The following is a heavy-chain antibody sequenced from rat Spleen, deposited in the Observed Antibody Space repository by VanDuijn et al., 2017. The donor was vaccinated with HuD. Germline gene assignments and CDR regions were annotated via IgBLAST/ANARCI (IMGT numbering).Heavy chain of an antibody. J-gene: IGHJ2*01. V-gene: IGHV2-30*01. CDR1: GFSLTSYN. Sequence: QVQLKESGPGLVQPSQTLSLTCTVSGFSLTSYNVHWVRQPTGKGLEWMGVIWTGGSTDYNSALKSQISITRDTSKNQFFLQLTSVTAEDTATYYCAKTGFGYNYDYWGQGVMVTVSS. CDR3: AKTGFGYNYDY. D-gene: IGHD1-9*01. CDR2: IWTGGST.